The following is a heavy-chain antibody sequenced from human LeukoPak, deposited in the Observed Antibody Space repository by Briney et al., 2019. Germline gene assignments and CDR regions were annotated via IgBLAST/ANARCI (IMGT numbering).Heavy chain of an antibody. CDR2: IYHSGST. V-gene: IGHV4-38-2*02. CDR1: GFTFNRYA. CDR3: AREGYGDFSPDY. J-gene: IGHJ4*02. D-gene: IGHD4-17*01. Sequence: ESLRLSCAVSGFTFNRYAMSWVRQAPGKGLEWIGSIYHSGSTYYNPSLKSRVTISVDTSKNQFSLKLSSVTAADTAVYYCAREGYGDFSPDYWGQGTLVTVSS.